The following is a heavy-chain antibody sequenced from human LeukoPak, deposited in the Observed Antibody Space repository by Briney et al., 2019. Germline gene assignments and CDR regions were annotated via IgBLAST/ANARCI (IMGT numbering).Heavy chain of an antibody. V-gene: IGHV4-59*08. CDR2: IYYSGNT. J-gene: IGHJ5*02. Sequence: PSETLSLTCTVSGGSISSYYWSWIRQPPGKGLEWIGYIYYSGNTNYNPSLKSRVTISVDTSKNQFSLKLSSVTAADTAVYYCARRLGIAAAGPFDPWGQGTLVTVSS. CDR3: ARRLGIAAAGPFDP. CDR1: GGSISSYY. D-gene: IGHD6-13*01.